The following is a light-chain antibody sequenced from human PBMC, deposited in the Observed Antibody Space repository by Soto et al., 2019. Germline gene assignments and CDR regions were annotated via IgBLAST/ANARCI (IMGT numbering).Light chain of an antibody. V-gene: IGKV4-1*01. CDR2: WAS. CDR1: QSVLYSSNNKYY. J-gene: IGKJ2*01. Sequence: DIVLTQSPDSLAVSLGERATINCKSSQSVLYSSNNKYYLAWYQQKPGQPPKLLIYWASTRESGVPDRFSGSGSGTDSTLTISSLQAEDVAVSYCQQYYSTPYTFGQGTKLEIE. CDR3: QQYYSTPYT.